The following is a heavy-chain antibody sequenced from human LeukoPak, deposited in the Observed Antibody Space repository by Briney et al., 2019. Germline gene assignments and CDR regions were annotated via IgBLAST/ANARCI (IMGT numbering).Heavy chain of an antibody. CDR1: GGSFSGYY. J-gene: IGHJ2*01. D-gene: IGHD3-3*01. V-gene: IGHV4-34*01. CDR2: INHSGST. Sequence: SETLSLTCAVYGGSFSGYYWSWIRQPPGKGLEWIGEINHSGSTNYNPSLKSRVTISVDTSKNQFSLKLSSVTAADTAVYYCARGRLRFLEWLSHFDLWGRGTLVTVSS. CDR3: ARGRLRFLEWLSHFDL.